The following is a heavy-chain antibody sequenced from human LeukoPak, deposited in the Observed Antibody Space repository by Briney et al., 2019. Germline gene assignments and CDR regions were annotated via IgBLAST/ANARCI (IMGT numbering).Heavy chain of an antibody. J-gene: IGHJ4*02. V-gene: IGHV4-59*08. CDR2: IYYSGST. Sequence: SETLSLTCIVSGGSISSYYWSWIRQPPGKGLEWIGYIYYSGSTNYNPSLKSRVTISVDTSKNQFSLKLSSVTAADTAVYYCARLPYYYDSSGYVGYWGQGTLVTVSS. CDR3: ARLPYYYDSSGYVGY. CDR1: GGSISSYY. D-gene: IGHD3-22*01.